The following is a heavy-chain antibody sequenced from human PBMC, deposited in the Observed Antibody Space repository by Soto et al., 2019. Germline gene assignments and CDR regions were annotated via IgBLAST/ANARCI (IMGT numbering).Heavy chain of an antibody. D-gene: IGHD2-21*01. CDR1: GGSISSGGYH. CDR2: IYYSGST. CDR3: ARDVWPYYFDY. J-gene: IGHJ4*02. V-gene: IGHV4-31*03. Sequence: QVQLQESGPGLVRSSQTLSLTCTVSGGSISSGGYHWNWIRQHPGKGLEWIGNIYYSGSTYYNPSLKSRETISIDTSKNQFSLKLSSVTAADTAVYYCARDVWPYYFDYWGQGTLVTVSS.